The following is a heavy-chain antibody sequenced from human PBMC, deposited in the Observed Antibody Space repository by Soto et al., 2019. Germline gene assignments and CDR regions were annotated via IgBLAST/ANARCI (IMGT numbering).Heavy chain of an antibody. Sequence: QVQLVQSGAEVKKPGSSVKVSCKASGGTFSSYAISWVRQAPGQGLEWMGGIIPIFGTANYAQKFQGRVTITADKSTSTAYMELSSLRSEDTAVYYCASYWAGYSYGYNYYYYGMDVWGQGTTVTVSS. CDR1: GGTFSSYA. J-gene: IGHJ6*02. CDR2: IIPIFGTA. D-gene: IGHD5-18*01. CDR3: ASYWAGYSYGYNYYYYGMDV. V-gene: IGHV1-69*06.